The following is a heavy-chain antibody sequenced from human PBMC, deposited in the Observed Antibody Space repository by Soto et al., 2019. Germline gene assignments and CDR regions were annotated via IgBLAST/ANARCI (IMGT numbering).Heavy chain of an antibody. D-gene: IGHD3-16*01. Sequence: PSETLSLTCAVYGGFLSESYWTWIRQPPGKGLEWIGEINHVGGTNYNPSRKSRVTMSVDTSQNQFSLRLISVTAADTAMYFCVRIRYQLPSSVLWLDPWGQGTPVTVCS. J-gene: IGHJ5*02. CDR3: VRIRYQLPSSVLWLDP. CDR1: GGFLSESY. V-gene: IGHV4-34*01. CDR2: INHVGGT.